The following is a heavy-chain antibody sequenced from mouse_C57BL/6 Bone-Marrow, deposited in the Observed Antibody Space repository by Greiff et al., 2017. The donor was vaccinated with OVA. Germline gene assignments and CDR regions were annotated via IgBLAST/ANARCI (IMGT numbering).Heavy chain of an antibody. CDR1: GFTFSSYA. CDR2: ISDGGSYT. V-gene: IGHV5-4*01. Sequence: EVQRVESGGGLVKPGGSLKLSCAASGFTFSSYAMSWVRQTPEKRLEWVATISDGGSYTYYPDNVKGRFTISRDNAKNNLYLQMSHLKSEDTAMYYCARDRNTTVAPFAYWGQGTLVTVSA. J-gene: IGHJ3*01. CDR3: ARDRNTTVAPFAY. D-gene: IGHD1-1*01.